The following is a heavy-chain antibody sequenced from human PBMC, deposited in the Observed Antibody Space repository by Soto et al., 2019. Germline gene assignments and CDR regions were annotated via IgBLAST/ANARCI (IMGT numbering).Heavy chain of an antibody. J-gene: IGHJ6*02. CDR2: IYPGDSDT. CDR1: GYSFTSYW. D-gene: IGHD5-18*01. CDR3: ARHSHHSYGYSYYYGMDV. V-gene: IGHV5-51*01. Sequence: PGESLKISCKGSGYSFTSYWIGWVRQMPGKGLEWMGIIYPGDSDTRYSPSFQGQVTISADKSISTAYLQWSSLKASDTAMYYCARHSHHSYGYSYYYGMDVWGQGTTVTVSS.